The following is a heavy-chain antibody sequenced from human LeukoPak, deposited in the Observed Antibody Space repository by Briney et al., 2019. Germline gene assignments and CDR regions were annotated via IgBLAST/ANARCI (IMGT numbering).Heavy chain of an antibody. Sequence: GGSLRLSCAASGFTFSTYGMHWVRQAPGKGLEWVTVISSNGKNVYYADSVKGRFTISRDNSKNTLFLQMNSLRVEDTALYYCAKDAHIGAAGYYFDNWGRGTLVTVSS. CDR1: GFTFSTYG. J-gene: IGHJ4*02. CDR3: AKDAHIGAAGYYFDN. CDR2: ISSNGKNV. D-gene: IGHD6-13*01. V-gene: IGHV3-30*18.